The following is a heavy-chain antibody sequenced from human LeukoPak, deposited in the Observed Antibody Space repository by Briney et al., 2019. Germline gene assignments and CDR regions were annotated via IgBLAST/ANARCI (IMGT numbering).Heavy chain of an antibody. V-gene: IGHV2-5*01. D-gene: IGHD2-15*01. CDR1: GLSLSTSAVG. Sequence: SGPTLGNPRQPLTLTCTLYGLSLSTSAVGVGWIRLPPVKHLECLALVFCYDDKRYSLSLRSSHTIIKDTTKNQVVLTMTDMDRVDTARYYFAGKGLGFASDIWGQGTMVTVSS. CDR2: VFCYDDK. J-gene: IGHJ3*02. CDR3: AGKGLGFASDI.